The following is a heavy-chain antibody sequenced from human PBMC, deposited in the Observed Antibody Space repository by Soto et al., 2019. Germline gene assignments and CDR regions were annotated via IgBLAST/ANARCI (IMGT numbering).Heavy chain of an antibody. CDR2: ISSSGSTI. D-gene: IGHD2-15*01. CDR3: AREAVVVVAATPSPNDD. Sequence: PGGSLRLSCAASGFTFSDYYMSWIRQAPGKGLEWVSYISSSGSTIYYADSVKGRFTISRDNAKNSLYLQMNSLRAEDTAVYYCAREAVVVVAATPSPNDDWGQGTLVTVSS. CDR1: GFTFSDYY. V-gene: IGHV3-11*01. J-gene: IGHJ4*02.